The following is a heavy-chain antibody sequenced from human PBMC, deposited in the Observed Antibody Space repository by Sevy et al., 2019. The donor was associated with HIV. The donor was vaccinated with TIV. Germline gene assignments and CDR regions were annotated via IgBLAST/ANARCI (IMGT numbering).Heavy chain of an antibody. CDR1: GGSISSYY. V-gene: IGHV4-59*07. D-gene: IGHD1-26*01. CDR2: IYYSGST. CDR3: ARMYSGSPPGYLDY. J-gene: IGHJ4*02. Sequence: SDTLSLTCTVSGGSISSYYWSWIRQPPGKGLEWIGYIYYSGSTNYNPSLKSRVTISVDTSKNQFSLKLSSVTAADTAVYYCARMYSGSPPGYLDYWGQGTLVTVSS.